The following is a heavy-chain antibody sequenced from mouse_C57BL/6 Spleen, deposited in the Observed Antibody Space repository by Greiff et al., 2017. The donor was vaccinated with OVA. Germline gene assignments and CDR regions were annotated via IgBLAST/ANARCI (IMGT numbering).Heavy chain of an antibody. J-gene: IGHJ2*01. CDR2: INPNNGGT. CDR3: ARLRDYYGSNYFDY. CDR1: GYTFTDYY. Sequence: EVQLQQSGPELVKPGASVKISCKASGYTFTDYYMNWVKQSHGKSLEWIGDINPNNGGTSYNQKFKGKATLTVDKSSSTAYMELRSLTSEDSAVYYCARLRDYYGSNYFDYWGQGTTLTVSS. V-gene: IGHV1-26*01. D-gene: IGHD1-1*01.